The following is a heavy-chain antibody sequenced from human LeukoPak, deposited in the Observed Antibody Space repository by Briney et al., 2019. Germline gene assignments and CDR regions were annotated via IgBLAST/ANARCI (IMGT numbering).Heavy chain of an antibody. Sequence: SETLSLTCAVSGGSISSGAYSWSWIRQPPGKGLEWIGYICQSGTTYYNPSLRSRVTISADRSKNQFSLNLSSVTAADTAVYYCARDLRGELDYWGQGTLVTVSS. CDR2: ICQSGTT. CDR3: ARDLRGELDY. J-gene: IGHJ4*02. CDR1: GGSISSGAYS. D-gene: IGHD5/OR15-5a*01. V-gene: IGHV4-30-2*01.